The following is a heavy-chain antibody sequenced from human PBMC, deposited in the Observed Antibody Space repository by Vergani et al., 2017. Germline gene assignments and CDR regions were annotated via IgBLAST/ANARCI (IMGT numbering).Heavy chain of an antibody. Sequence: VELLESGGGLAQPGGSLRVSCSASGFRVTTYYMSWVRQAPGKGLEWVSVIKSDGRTSYAESVRGRFTISRDTSRNAVYLQMNILRVEDTGVYYCTRSEYSGTTCYGDYFDLWGHGILVTVSS. CDR2: IKSDGRT. CDR1: GFRVTTYY. J-gene: IGHJ4*01. D-gene: IGHD5-12*01. CDR3: TRSEYSGTTCYGDYFDL. V-gene: IGHV3-66*02.